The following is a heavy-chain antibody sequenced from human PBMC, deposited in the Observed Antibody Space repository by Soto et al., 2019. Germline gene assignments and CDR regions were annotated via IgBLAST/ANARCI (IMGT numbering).Heavy chain of an antibody. CDR1: GGSFSGYY. Sequence: SETLSLTCAVYGGSFSGYYWSWIRQPPGKGLEWIGEINHSGSTNYNPSLKSRVTISVDTSKNQFSLKLSSVTAADTAVYYCARGLDQQQLVRAYVFDIWAQGTMVTVSS. V-gene: IGHV4-34*01. CDR2: INHSGST. D-gene: IGHD6-13*01. J-gene: IGHJ3*02. CDR3: ARGLDQQQLVRAYVFDI.